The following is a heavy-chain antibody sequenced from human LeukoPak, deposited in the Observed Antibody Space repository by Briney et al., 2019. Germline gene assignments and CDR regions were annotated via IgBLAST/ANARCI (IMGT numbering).Heavy chain of an antibody. CDR2: ISTSGNT. J-gene: IGHJ4*02. V-gene: IGHV4-4*07. CDR3: ARNELRSYGLVHY. D-gene: IGHD1-26*01. Sequence: SETLSLTCTVSGDSMGNDYWSWIRQSAGKGPEWIGRISTSGNTDYNPSLRSRVTMSMDTSRNQFSLTLTSMTAADTAVYYYARNELRSYGLVHYWGQGTLVTVSS. CDR1: GDSMGNDY.